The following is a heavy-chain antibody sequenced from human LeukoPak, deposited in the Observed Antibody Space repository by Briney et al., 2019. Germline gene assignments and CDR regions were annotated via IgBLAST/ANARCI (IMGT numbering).Heavy chain of an antibody. Sequence: SETLSLTCTVSGGPISGSSYYWGWIRQPPGKGLEWIGSIYYSGNTYHNPSRKSRVTISVDTSKNQFSLKLSSVTAADTAVYYCARHEYRSGGANYFDYWGQGTLVTVSS. CDR1: GGPISGSSYY. V-gene: IGHV4-39*01. J-gene: IGHJ4*02. D-gene: IGHD6-19*01. CDR2: IYYSGNT. CDR3: ARHEYRSGGANYFDY.